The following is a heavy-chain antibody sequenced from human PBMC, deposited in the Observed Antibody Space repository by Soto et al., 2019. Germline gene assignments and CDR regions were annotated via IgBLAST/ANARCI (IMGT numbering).Heavy chain of an antibody. Sequence: GGSLRLSCAASGFTFSSYGMHWVRQAPGKGLEWVAVIWYDGSNKYYADSVKGRFTISRDNSKNTLYLQMNSLRAEDTAVYYCARDGYCSSTSCPQYYGMDVWGQGTTVTVSS. V-gene: IGHV3-33*01. CDR2: IWYDGSNK. D-gene: IGHD2-2*03. J-gene: IGHJ6*02. CDR1: GFTFSSYG. CDR3: ARDGYCSSTSCPQYYGMDV.